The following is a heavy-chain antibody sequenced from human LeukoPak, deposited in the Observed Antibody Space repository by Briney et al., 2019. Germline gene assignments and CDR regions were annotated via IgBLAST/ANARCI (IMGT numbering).Heavy chain of an antibody. V-gene: IGHV4-34*01. CDR2: INPDDGT. D-gene: IGHD1-14*01. J-gene: IGHJ4*02. Sequence: SETLSLTCAVYGASFSGNYWSWIRQTPGKGLEWIGEINPDDGTKYNPSLMSRVTISVDTSKNQFSLKLSSVTAADTAVYYCARARLYPDYYFDYWGQGTLVTVSS. CDR1: GASFSGNY. CDR3: ARARLYPDYYFDY.